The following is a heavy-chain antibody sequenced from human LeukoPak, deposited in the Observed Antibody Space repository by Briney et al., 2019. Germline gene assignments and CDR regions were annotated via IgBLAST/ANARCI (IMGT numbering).Heavy chain of an antibody. J-gene: IGHJ4*02. CDR2: ISGSGGST. CDR1: GFTFSSYA. CDR3: AKDTTPTYYYDSSGNTFDY. D-gene: IGHD3-22*01. V-gene: IGHV3-23*01. Sequence: PGGSLRLSCAASGFTFSSYAMSWVRQAPGKGLKWVSAISGSGGSTYYADSVKGRFTISRDNSKNTLYLQMNSLRAEDTAVYYCAKDTTPTYYYDSSGNTFDYWGQGTLVTVSS.